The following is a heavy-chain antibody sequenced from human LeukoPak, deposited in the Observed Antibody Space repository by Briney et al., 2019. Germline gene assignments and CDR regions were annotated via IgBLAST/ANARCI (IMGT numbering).Heavy chain of an antibody. D-gene: IGHD5-18*01. CDR1: GYSFTSHW. CDR2: IYPGDSDT. V-gene: IGHV5-51*01. J-gene: IGHJ4*02. CDR3: ARSSPIDSYRFGY. Sequence: GESLKISCKGSGYSFTSHWIGWVRQVPGKGLEWMGIIYPGDSDTRYSPSFQGQVTISADKSISTAYLQWSSLKASDTAMYYCARSSPIDSYRFGYWGQGTLVTVSS.